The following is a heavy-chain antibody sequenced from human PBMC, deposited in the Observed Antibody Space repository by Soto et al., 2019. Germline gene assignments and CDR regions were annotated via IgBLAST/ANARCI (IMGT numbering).Heavy chain of an antibody. V-gene: IGHV5-51*01. CDR2: IYPGDSDT. CDR1: GYSFTSYW. CDR3: ARQGAIVATTREYYYYGMDV. J-gene: IGHJ6*02. D-gene: IGHD5-12*01. Sequence: PGESLKISCKGSGYSFTSYWIGWVRQMPGKGLEWMGIIYPGDSDTRYSPSFQGQVTISADKSISTAYLQWSSLKASDTAMYYCARQGAIVATTREYYYYGMDVWGQGTKVTVSS.